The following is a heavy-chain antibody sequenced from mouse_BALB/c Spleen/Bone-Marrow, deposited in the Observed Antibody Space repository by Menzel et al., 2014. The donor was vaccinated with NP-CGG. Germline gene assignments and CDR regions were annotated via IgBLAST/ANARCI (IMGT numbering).Heavy chain of an antibody. CDR1: GYTFTSYW. CDR3: TRQYGNYYAMDY. V-gene: IGHV1-69*02. D-gene: IGHD2-10*02. J-gene: IGHJ4*01. CDR2: IYPSDSYT. Sequence: QVQLQQPGAELVRPGASVKVSCKASGYTFTSYWINWVKQRPGQGLEWIGNIYPSDSYTNYNQNFKDKATLTVDKSSSTAYMQLSSPTSEDSAVYYCTRQYGNYYAMDYWGQPTSVTVSS.